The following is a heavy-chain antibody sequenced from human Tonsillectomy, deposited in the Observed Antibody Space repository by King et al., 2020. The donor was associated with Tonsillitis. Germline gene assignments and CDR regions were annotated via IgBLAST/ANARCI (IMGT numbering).Heavy chain of an antibody. Sequence: QLQESGPGLVKPSETLSLTCTVSGGSVSSSIFCWVWIRQTPGRGLEWIGSFCYSGSTYYNPSLKSRITISVDTSKNQFSLKLRSVTAADAAVYYCAAYASSRAFDFWGQGTLVTVSS. CDR1: GGSVSSSIFC. CDR3: AAYASSRAFDF. J-gene: IGHJ4*02. V-gene: IGHV4-39*01. CDR2: FCYSGST. D-gene: IGHD2-8*01.